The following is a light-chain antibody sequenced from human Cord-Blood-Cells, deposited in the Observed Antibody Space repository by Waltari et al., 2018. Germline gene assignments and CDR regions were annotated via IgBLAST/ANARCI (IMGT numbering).Light chain of an antibody. Sequence: DIQMTQSPSSLSASGGDRVTITCRASQSISSYLNWYQQKPGKAPKLLIYAASSLQSGVPSRFSGSGSGTDFALTISSLQPEDFATYYCQQSYSTPYSFGQGTQLEIK. CDR3: QQSYSTPYS. CDR1: QSISSY. CDR2: AAS. J-gene: IGKJ2*03. V-gene: IGKV1-39*01.